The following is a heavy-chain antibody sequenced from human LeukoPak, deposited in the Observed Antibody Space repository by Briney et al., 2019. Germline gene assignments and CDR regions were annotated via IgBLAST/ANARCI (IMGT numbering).Heavy chain of an antibody. Sequence: PSETLSLTCAVYGGSFSGYYWSWIRQPPGKGLEWIGEINHSGSTNYNPSLKSRVTISVDTSKNQFSLKLSSVTAADTAVYYCARGRPLYSYGYKSDYWGQGTLVTVSS. D-gene: IGHD5-18*01. J-gene: IGHJ4*02. V-gene: IGHV4-34*01. CDR2: INHSGST. CDR1: GGSFSGYY. CDR3: ARGRPLYSYGYKSDY.